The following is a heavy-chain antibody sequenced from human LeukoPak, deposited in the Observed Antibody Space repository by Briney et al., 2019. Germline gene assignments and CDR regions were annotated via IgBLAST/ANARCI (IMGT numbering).Heavy chain of an antibody. CDR2: IRQDESEK. J-gene: IGHJ4*02. CDR1: GFTFADYW. CDR3: GRERNWGGSESDY. Sequence: GGSLRLSCTASGFTFADYWMTWVRQAPGKGLEWVANIRQDESEKYYVGSVEGRFTISRDNTANALYLHMNSLRADDTAVYYCGRERNWGGSESDYWGQGTLVTVSS. V-gene: IGHV3-7*01. D-gene: IGHD3-16*01.